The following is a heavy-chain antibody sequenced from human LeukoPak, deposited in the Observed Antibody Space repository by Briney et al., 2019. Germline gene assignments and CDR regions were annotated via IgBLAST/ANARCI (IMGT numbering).Heavy chain of an antibody. V-gene: IGHV4-31*03. Sequence: SETLSLTCTVSGGSISSGGYYWSWIRQHPGKGLEWIGYIYYSGSTYYNPSLKSRVTISVDTSKNQFSLKLSSVTAADTAVYYCARDSSYYDSSGYPHDAFDIWGQGTMVTVSS. CDR2: IYYSGST. D-gene: IGHD3-22*01. J-gene: IGHJ3*02. CDR1: GGSISSGGYY. CDR3: ARDSSYYDSSGYPHDAFDI.